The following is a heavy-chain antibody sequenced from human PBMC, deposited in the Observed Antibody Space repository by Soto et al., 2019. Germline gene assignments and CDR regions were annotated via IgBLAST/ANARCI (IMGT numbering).Heavy chain of an antibody. CDR1: GGSIRTHY. CDR2: MYHSGTT. D-gene: IGHD3-10*01. CDR3: ARLPAVSGSLTWFDP. Sequence: SETLSLTCTVSGGSIRTHYWTWIRQPQGKGLEWIAYMYHSGTTNYNPSLKSRATISVDTSKNQLSLNLYSVTAADTALYYCARLPAVSGSLTWFDPWGQGTLVTVSS. V-gene: IGHV4-59*08. J-gene: IGHJ5*02.